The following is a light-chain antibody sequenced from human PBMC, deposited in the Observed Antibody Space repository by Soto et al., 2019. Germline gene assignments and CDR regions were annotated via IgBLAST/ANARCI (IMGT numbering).Light chain of an antibody. CDR2: DAS. CDR1: QSISRF. Sequence: DLQMTQSPSTQSASVGDRVKITCRASQSISRFLAWYQQTPGKAPKLLIYDASSLDSGVPSRFSGSGSGTEFTLTISSLQPDDFATYYCQQYNSYSITFGQGTRLEIK. V-gene: IGKV1-5*01. CDR3: QQYNSYSIT. J-gene: IGKJ5*01.